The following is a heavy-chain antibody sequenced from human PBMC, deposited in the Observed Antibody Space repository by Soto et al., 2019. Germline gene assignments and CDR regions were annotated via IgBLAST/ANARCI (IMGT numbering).Heavy chain of an antibody. CDR1: GFTFSSYA. D-gene: IGHD3-22*01. CDR2: ISGSGGST. J-gene: IGHJ3*02. V-gene: IGHV3-23*01. Sequence: GGSLRLSCAASGFTFSSYAMSWVRQAPGKGLEWVSAISGSGGSTYYADSVKGRFTISRDNSKNTLYLQMNSLRAEDTAVYYCAKDLQDSSGYSNATDDAFDIWGQGTMVTVSS. CDR3: AKDLQDSSGYSNATDDAFDI.